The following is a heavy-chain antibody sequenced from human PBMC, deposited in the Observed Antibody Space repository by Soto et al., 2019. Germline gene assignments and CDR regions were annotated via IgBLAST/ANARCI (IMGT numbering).Heavy chain of an antibody. V-gene: IGHV3-23*01. Sequence: GSLRLSCAASGFTFSIYSMSWVRQAPGRGLEWVSIISGSGGGTFYADSVKGRFTISRDNSKNTVYLQMNSLRAEDTATYYCAKDKYSSGRPSYFGYWGQGT. J-gene: IGHJ4*02. CDR2: ISGSGGGT. D-gene: IGHD6-19*01. CDR3: AKDKYSSGRPSYFGY. CDR1: GFTFSIYS.